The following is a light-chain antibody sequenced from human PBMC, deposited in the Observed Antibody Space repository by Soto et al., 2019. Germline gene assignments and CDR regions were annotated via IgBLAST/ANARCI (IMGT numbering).Light chain of an antibody. CDR2: AAS. Sequence: DIQLTQSPSFLSPSVGERVTITCWASQGISSYLAWYQQKPGKAPKLLIYAASTLQSGVPSRFSGSGSGTEFTLTISSLQPEDFASHYCQQLNSYPLTFGGGTKVEIK. CDR1: QGISSY. CDR3: QQLNSYPLT. J-gene: IGKJ4*01. V-gene: IGKV1-9*01.